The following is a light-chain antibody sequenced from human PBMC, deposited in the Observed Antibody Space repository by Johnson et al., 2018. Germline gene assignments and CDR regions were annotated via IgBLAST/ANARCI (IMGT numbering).Light chain of an antibody. CDR3: GTWDSSLNAGNV. J-gene: IGLJ1*01. CDR2: ENN. Sequence: QSVLTQPPSVSAAPGQKVTISCSGSSSNIGNNYVSWYQQLPGTAPKLLIYENNKRPSGIPDRFSGSKSGTSATLGITGLQTGVEADYYCGTWDSSLNAGNVFGTGTKVTVL. CDR1: SSNIGNNY. V-gene: IGLV1-51*02.